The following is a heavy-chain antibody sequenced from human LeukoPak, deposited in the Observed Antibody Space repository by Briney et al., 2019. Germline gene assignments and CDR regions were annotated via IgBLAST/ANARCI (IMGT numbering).Heavy chain of an antibody. Sequence: SVKVSCKASGYTFTSYGISWVRQAPGQGLEWMGGIIPIFGTANYAQKFQGRVTITADESTSTAYMELSSLRSEDTAVYYCARVFMNGDYYFDYWGQGTLVTVSS. CDR3: ARVFMNGDYYFDY. D-gene: IGHD4-17*01. CDR1: GYTFTSYG. CDR2: IIPIFGTA. V-gene: IGHV1-69*13. J-gene: IGHJ4*02.